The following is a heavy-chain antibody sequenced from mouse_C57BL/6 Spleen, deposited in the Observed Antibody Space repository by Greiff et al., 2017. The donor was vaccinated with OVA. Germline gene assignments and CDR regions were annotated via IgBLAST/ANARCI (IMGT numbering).Heavy chain of an antibody. D-gene: IGHD1-1*01. CDR1: GYTFTSYC. J-gene: IGHJ2*01. V-gene: IGHV1-55*01. CDR3: ARSGSSYGY. Sequence: VQLQRSGAELVKPGASVKMSCKASGYTFTSYCITWVKQRPGQGLEWIGDIYPGSGSTNYNEKFKSKATLTVDTSSSTAYMQLSSLTSEDSAVYYCARSGSSYGYWGQGTTLTVSS. CDR2: IYPGSGST.